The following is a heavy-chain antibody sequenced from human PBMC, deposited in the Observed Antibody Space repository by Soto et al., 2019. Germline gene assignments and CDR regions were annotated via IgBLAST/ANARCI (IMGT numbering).Heavy chain of an antibody. CDR1: GFTFSSYA. V-gene: IGHV3-23*01. D-gene: IGHD6-6*01. CDR2: ISGSGGST. CDR3: ARYSVAARHYYYYGMDV. J-gene: IGHJ6*02. Sequence: GGSLRLSCAASGFTFSSYAMSWVRQAPGKGLEWVSAISGSGGSTYYADSVKGRFTISRDNSKNTLYLQMNSLRAEDTAVYYCARYSVAARHYYYYGMDVWGQGTTVTVSS.